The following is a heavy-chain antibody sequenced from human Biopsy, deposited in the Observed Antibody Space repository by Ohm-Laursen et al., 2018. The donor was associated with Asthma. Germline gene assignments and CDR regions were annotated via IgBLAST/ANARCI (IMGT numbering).Heavy chain of an antibody. CDR2: IYSGGPS. CDR3: ARGDSSNWSHYYFDY. J-gene: IGHJ4*02. D-gene: IGHD3-22*01. CDR1: GFAVSRDY. V-gene: IGHV3-53*01. Sequence: SLRLSCADSGFAVSRDYMFWVRQAPGKGMEWVSVIYSGGPSHTADSVRGRFNISRDYSKNTLYLQMHSLRAEDTAFYYCARGDSSNWSHYYFDYWGQGTLVTVSS.